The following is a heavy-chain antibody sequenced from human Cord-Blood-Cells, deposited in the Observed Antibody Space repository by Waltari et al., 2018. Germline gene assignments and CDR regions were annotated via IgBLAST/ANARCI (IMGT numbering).Heavy chain of an antibody. CDR3: ARQGLGGFDY. CDR2: INPNSGGT. J-gene: IGHJ4*02. CDR1: GYTFTGYY. D-gene: IGHD3-16*01. V-gene: IGHV1-2*02. Sequence: QVQLVQSGAEVKKPGASVKVSCKASGYTFTGYYMHWVRQAPGQGLEWMGWINPNSGGTNSATKFQGRVTMTRDTSNSTSYQELSRLRSDDTAVYYCARQGLGGFDYWGQGTLVTVSS.